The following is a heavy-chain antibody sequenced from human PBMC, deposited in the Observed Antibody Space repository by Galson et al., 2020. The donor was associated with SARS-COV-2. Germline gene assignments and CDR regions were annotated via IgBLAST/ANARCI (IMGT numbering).Heavy chain of an antibody. CDR3: ASDSYDILTGYYRPDDY. D-gene: IGHD3-9*01. CDR1: GFTFSSYG. V-gene: IGHV3-33*01. CDR2: IWYDGSNK. J-gene: IGHJ4*02. Sequence: GESLKISCAASGFTFSSYGMHWVRQAPGKGLEWVAVIWYDGSNKYYSDSVKGRFTISIDNSKNTLYLQMNSLRAEDTTVYYCASDSYDILTGYYRPDDYWGQGTLVTVSS.